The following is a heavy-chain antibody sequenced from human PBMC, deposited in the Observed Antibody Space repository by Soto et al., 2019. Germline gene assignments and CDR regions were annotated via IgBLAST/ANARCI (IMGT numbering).Heavy chain of an antibody. V-gene: IGHV1-24*01. J-gene: IGHJ6*03. CDR2: FDPEDGET. CDR1: GYTLTELS. Sequence: ASVKVSCKFSGYTLTELSMHWVRQAPGKGLEWMGGFDPEDGETIYAQKFQGRVTMTEDTSTDTAYMELSSLRSEDTAVYYCATVSTVTTGNYYYYYMDVWGKGTTVTVSS. CDR3: ATVSTVTTGNYYYYYMDV. D-gene: IGHD4-17*01.